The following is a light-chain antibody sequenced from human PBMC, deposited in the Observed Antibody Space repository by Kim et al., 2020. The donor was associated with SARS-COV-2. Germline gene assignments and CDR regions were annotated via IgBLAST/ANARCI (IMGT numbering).Light chain of an antibody. J-gene: IGLJ2*01. V-gene: IGLV1-51*01. CDR3: GTWDTSLSVVL. CDR2: DNN. CDR1: RSNIGNKP. Sequence: GRKFTISCSGSRSNIGNKPVCWYQQRPGTAPKLLIYDNNKRPSGIPARFSGSKAGTSATLGITGLQSGDEADYYCGTWDTSLSVVLFGGGTKVTVL.